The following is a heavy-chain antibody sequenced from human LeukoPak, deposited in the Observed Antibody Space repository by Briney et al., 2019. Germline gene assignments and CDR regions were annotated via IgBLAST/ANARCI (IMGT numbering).Heavy chain of an antibody. CDR3: ARDRLVRGYMDV. D-gene: IGHD3-10*01. CDR2: ISGYNGKT. J-gene: IGHJ6*03. Sequence: ASVKVSCKASGYTFTSYGISWVRQAPGQGLEWMGWISGYNGKTNYAQKLQGRVTITADESTSTAYMELSSLRSEDTAVYYCARDRLVRGYMDVWGKGTTVAISS. CDR1: GYTFTSYG. V-gene: IGHV1-18*01.